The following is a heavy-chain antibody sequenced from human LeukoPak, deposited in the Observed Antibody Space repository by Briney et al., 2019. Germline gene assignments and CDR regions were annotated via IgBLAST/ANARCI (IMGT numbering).Heavy chain of an antibody. CDR1: GGSFSGYY. Sequence: SETLSLTCAVYGGSFSGYYWSWIRQPPGKGLEWIGEINHSGSTNYNPSLKSRVTISVDTSKNQFSLKLSSVTAADTAVYYCARSTAMAPGGDYWGQGTLVTVSS. CDR2: INHSGST. J-gene: IGHJ4*02. V-gene: IGHV4-34*01. D-gene: IGHD5-18*01. CDR3: ARSTAMAPGGDY.